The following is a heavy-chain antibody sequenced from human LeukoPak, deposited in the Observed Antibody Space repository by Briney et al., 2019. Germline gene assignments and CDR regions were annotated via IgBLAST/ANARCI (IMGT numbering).Heavy chain of an antibody. CDR3: AKMDGLGYSSSWHPFDY. CDR1: GFTFSSYG. CDR2: ISYDGSNK. V-gene: IGHV3-30*18. J-gene: IGHJ4*02. D-gene: IGHD6-13*01. Sequence: GGSLRLSCAASGFTFSSYGMHWVRQAPGKGLEWVAVISYDGSNKYYADSVKGRFTISRDNSKNTLYLQMNSLRAEDTAVYYCAKMDGLGYSSSWHPFDYWGQGTLVTVSS.